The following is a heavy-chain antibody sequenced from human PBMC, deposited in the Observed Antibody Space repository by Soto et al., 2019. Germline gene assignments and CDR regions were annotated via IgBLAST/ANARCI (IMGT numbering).Heavy chain of an antibody. CDR2: INHSGST. V-gene: IGHV4-34*01. CDR3: ARGHRYYDILTGYSANYYFDY. J-gene: IGHJ4*02. D-gene: IGHD3-9*01. Sequence: QVQLQQWGAGLLKPSETLSLTCAVYGGSFSGYYWSWIRQPPGKGLEWIGEINHSGSTNYNPSLKSPVTISVDTSKNQFSLKLSSVTAADTAVYYCARGHRYYDILTGYSANYYFDYWGQGTLVTVSS. CDR1: GGSFSGYY.